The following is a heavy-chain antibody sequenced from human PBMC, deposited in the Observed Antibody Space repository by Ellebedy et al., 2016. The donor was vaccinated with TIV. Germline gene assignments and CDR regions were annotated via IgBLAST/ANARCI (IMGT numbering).Heavy chain of an antibody. CDR1: GDTLTELS. Sequence: AASVKVSCKVSGDTLTELSMHWVRQAPGKGLEWMGGFDPEDGETIYAQKFQGGVTMTEDTSTDTAYMELSSLRSEDTAVYYCATAYGDYVHDAFDIWGQGTMVTASS. V-gene: IGHV1-24*01. D-gene: IGHD4-17*01. CDR3: ATAYGDYVHDAFDI. CDR2: FDPEDGET. J-gene: IGHJ3*02.